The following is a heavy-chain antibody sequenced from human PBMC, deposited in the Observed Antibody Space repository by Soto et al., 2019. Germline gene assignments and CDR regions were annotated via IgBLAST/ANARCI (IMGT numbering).Heavy chain of an antibody. J-gene: IGHJ4*02. CDR3: AREKQLWQTHDY. D-gene: IGHD5-18*01. Sequence: GGSLRPSCAATGFTFSSYCMNWVRQAPGKGLEWVSSISSSSSYIYYADSVKGRFTISRDNAKNSLYLQMNSLRAEDTAVYYCAREKQLWQTHDYWGQGT. CDR1: GFTFSSYC. CDR2: ISSSSSYI. V-gene: IGHV3-21*01.